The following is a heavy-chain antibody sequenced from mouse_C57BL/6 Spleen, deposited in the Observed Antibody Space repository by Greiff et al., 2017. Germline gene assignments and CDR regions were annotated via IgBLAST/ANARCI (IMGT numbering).Heavy chain of an antibody. CDR3: ARGGFDYAMDY. Sequence: QVQLQQPGAELVKPGASVKLSCKASGYTFTSYWMHWVKQRPGQGLEWIGMIHPNGGSTNYNEKFKSKATLTVDKSSSTAYMQLSSLTSEDSAVYYCARGGFDYAMDYWGQGTSVTVSS. V-gene: IGHV1-64*01. CDR2: IHPNGGST. J-gene: IGHJ4*01. CDR1: GYTFTSYW.